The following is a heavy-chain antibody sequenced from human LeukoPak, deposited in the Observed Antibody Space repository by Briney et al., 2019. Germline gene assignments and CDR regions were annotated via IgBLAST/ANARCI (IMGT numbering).Heavy chain of an antibody. CDR1: GFTVSSNS. Sequence: GGSLRLSCTVSGFTVSSNSMSWVRQAPGKGLEWVSFIYSGTIHYSDSVKGRFTISRDNSKNTLYLQMNSLRAEDTAVYYCARRAGAYSHLYDYWGQGTLVTVSS. V-gene: IGHV3-53*01. D-gene: IGHD4/OR15-4a*01. J-gene: IGHJ4*02. CDR3: ARRAGAYSHLYDY. CDR2: IYSGTI.